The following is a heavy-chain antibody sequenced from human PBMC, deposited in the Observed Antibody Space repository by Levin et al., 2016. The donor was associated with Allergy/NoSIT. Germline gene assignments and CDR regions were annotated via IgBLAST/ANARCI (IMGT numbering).Heavy chain of an antibody. Sequence: GESLKISCAASGFTFSSYEMNWVRQAPGKGLEWVSYISSSGSTIYYADSVKGRFTISRDNAKNSLYLQMNSLRAEDTAVYYCAREGAISSSWYLGFDYWGQGTLVTVSS. CDR2: ISSSGSTI. D-gene: IGHD6-13*01. V-gene: IGHV3-48*03. CDR3: AREGAISSSWYLGFDY. CDR1: GFTFSSYE. J-gene: IGHJ4*02.